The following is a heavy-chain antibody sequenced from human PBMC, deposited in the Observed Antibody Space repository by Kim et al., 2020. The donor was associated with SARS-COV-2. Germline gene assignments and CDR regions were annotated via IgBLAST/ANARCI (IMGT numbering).Heavy chain of an antibody. Sequence: GGSLRLSCAASGFTVSSNYMSWVRQAPGKGLEWVSVIYSGGSTYYADSVKGRFTISRDNSKNTLYLQMNSLRAEDTAVYYCASPSYSSSLSPSDYWGQGTLVTVSS. CDR1: GFTVSSNY. CDR3: ASPSYSSSLSPSDY. V-gene: IGHV3-66*01. D-gene: IGHD6-6*01. CDR2: IYSGGST. J-gene: IGHJ4*02.